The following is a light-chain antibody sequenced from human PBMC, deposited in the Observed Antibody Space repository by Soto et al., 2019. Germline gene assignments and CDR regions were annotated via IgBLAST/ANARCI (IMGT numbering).Light chain of an antibody. CDR2: EVS. Sequence: QSALTQPASVSGSPGQSISISCTGTSSDVGGYNYVSWYQQHPGKAPKLMIYEVSNRPSGVSNRFAGSKSGNTASLTISGRQAADEADYYCCSYTSSSTPVVFGGGTKLTVL. CDR3: CSYTSSSTPVV. J-gene: IGLJ2*01. V-gene: IGLV2-14*01. CDR1: SSDVGGYNY.